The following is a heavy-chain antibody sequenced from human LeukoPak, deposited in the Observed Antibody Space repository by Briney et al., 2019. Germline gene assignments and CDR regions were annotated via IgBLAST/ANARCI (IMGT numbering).Heavy chain of an antibody. V-gene: IGHV4-59*08. J-gene: IGHJ5*02. CDR1: GGSISSYY. CDR2: IYYSGST. CDR3: ARHYYDFWSGYLLTSNWFDP. Sequence: SETLSLTCTVSGGSISSYYWSWIRQPPGEGLEWIGYIYYSGSTNYNPSFKSRVTISVDTSKNQFSLKLSSVTAADTAVYYCARHYYDFWSGYLLTSNWFDPWGQGTLVTVSS. D-gene: IGHD3-3*01.